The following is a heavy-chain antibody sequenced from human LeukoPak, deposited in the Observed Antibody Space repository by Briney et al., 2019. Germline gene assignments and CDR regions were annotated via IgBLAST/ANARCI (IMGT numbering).Heavy chain of an antibody. J-gene: IGHJ2*01. CDR3: AREQLLLWYFDL. CDR1: GGSFSVYY. D-gene: IGHD2-2*01. V-gene: IGHV4-34*01. Sequence: SETLSLTCAVYGGSFSVYYWSWIRQPPGKGLEWIGEINHSGSTNYNPSLKSRVTISVDTSKNQFSLKLSSVTAADTAVYYCAREQLLLWYFDLWGRGTLVTVSS. CDR2: INHSGST.